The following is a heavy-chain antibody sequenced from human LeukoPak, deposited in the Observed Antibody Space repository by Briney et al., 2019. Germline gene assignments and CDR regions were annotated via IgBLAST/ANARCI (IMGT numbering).Heavy chain of an antibody. CDR2: ISKNGKTI. CDR3: ATTGLLGDIP. D-gene: IGHD2-21*01. J-gene: IGHJ5*02. Sequence: PGGSLRLSCAASGFTFSDYYMSWIRQAPGKGLEWLSYISKNGKTIYYADSVKGRFTISRDNARKSVYLQMNSLRAEDTAVYYCATTGLLGDIPCGQGTLVTVSS. V-gene: IGHV3-11*01. CDR1: GFTFSDYY.